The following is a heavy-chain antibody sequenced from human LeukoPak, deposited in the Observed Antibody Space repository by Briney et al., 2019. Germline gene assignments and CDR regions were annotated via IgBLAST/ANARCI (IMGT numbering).Heavy chain of an antibody. CDR3: AKNAYYYDH. Sequence: GGSLRPSCAASGFTFSNYAMSWVRQAPGKGLEWVSAISGSGSSIYFAYSLKGRFTISRDNSKNALYLQRNSLRAEDKAEYYCAKNAYYYDHWSQETLVTVSS. J-gene: IGHJ4*02. V-gene: IGHV3-23*01. CDR1: GFTFSNYA. CDR2: ISGSGSSI.